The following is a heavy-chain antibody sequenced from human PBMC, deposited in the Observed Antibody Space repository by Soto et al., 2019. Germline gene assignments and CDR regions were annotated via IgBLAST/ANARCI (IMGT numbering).Heavy chain of an antibody. J-gene: IGHJ5*02. V-gene: IGHV4-31*02. D-gene: IGHD4-4*01. CDR1: GDSLISALNN. Sequence: QVKLQESGPRLGNRSKTLSLTSTFFGDSLISALNNWPWPPPSPGKGLGWLGYIYYTGGTYFNPSLRSRLSMSVDTSTNQFSLNLSSVTVADMAVYYCAREGHLREQYNWFDLWGQGTLVTVSS. CDR3: AREGHLREQYNWFDL. CDR2: IYYTGGT.